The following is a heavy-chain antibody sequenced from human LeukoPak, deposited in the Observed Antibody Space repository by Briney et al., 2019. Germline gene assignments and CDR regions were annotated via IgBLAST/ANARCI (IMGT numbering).Heavy chain of an antibody. D-gene: IGHD3-10*01. Sequence: GGSLRLSCAASGFTFSSYGMHWVRQAPGKGLEWVAVIWYDGSNKYYADSVKGRFTISRDNSKNTLYLQMNSLRAEDTAVYYCARDIDTYYYGSGSYLYGMDVWGQGTTVTVSS. CDR1: GFTFSSYG. CDR2: IWYDGSNK. CDR3: ARDIDTYYYGSGSYLYGMDV. V-gene: IGHV3-33*01. J-gene: IGHJ6*02.